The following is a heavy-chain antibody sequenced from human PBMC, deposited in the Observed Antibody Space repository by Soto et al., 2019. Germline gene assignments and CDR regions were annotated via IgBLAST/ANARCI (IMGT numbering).Heavy chain of an antibody. V-gene: IGHV3-9*01. CDR1: GPIWQDHS. D-gene: IGHD4-4*01. J-gene: IGHJ4*02. CDR2: IKWNSDKI. CDR3: IKESNPGGLDY. Sequence: GGSLRLSCVLSGPIWQDHSMHWVRQAPGKGPEWVAGIKWNSDKIGYADSVKGRFTTSRDNAKNSLYLQMNNLRVEDTAFYYCIKESNPGGLDYWGQGTLVTVSS.